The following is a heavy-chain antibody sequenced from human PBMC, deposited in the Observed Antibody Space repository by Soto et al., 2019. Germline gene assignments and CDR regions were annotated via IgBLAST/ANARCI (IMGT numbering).Heavy chain of an antibody. J-gene: IGHJ3*02. V-gene: IGHV3-33*01. CDR2: VWYDGSNE. CDR3: ARDLYKSGWTGTFDI. Sequence: PGKGLEWVAFVWYDGSNEYYSDAVKGRFTVSRDNSKNSLYLELNSLRAEDTAVYYCARDLYKSGWTGTFDIWGQGTRVTVSS. D-gene: IGHD6-19*01.